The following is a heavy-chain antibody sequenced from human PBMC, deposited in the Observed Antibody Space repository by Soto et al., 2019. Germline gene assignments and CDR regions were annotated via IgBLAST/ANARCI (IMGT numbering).Heavy chain of an antibody. CDR2: IDYSGST. V-gene: IGHV4-31*03. CDR1: GGSISSGGYY. CDR3: ARDSGDSSGYGFDY. Sequence: QVQLQESGPGLVKPSQTLSLTCTVSGGSISSGGYYWSWIRQHPGKGLEWIGYIDYSGSTYYNPSLKSRVTIPVDTSKNQFSLKVSSVTAADTAVYYCARDSGDSSGYGFDYWGQGTLVTVSS. J-gene: IGHJ4*02. D-gene: IGHD3-22*01.